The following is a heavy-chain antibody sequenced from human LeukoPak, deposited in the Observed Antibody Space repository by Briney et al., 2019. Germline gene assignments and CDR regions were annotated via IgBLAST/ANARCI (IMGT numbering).Heavy chain of an antibody. J-gene: IGHJ4*02. D-gene: IGHD6-13*01. CDR2: ISAYNGNT. Sequence: ASVKVSCKASGYTFTNYGISWVRQAPGQGLEWLGWISAYNGNTDYAQILQGRVTMATDTSTSTAYMELRSLRSDDTAVYYCARGSSSWYYDWGQGTLVTVSS. CDR3: ARGSSSWYYD. V-gene: IGHV1-18*01. CDR1: GYTFTNYG.